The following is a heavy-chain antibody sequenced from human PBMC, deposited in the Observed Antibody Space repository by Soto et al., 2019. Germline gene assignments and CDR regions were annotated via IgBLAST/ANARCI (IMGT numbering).Heavy chain of an antibody. CDR2: IYYDGST. CDR3: AKVVVAATRHTDFDS. Sequence: SETLSLTCTVSGGSINSNNYYWAWIRQPPGKGLAWIASIYYDGSTYYNPSLKSRVTISIDTSKNQFSLRLRSVTAADTAIYYCAKVVVAATRHTDFDSWGQGTLVTVSS. V-gene: IGHV4-39*01. J-gene: IGHJ4*02. D-gene: IGHD2-15*01. CDR1: GGSINSNNYY.